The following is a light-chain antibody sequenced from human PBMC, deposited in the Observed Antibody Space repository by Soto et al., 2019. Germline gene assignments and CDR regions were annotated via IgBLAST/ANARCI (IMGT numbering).Light chain of an antibody. CDR1: QSVSSN. CDR2: GAS. V-gene: IGKV3-15*01. Sequence: EIVMTQSPATLSVSPGERATLSCRASQSVSSNLAWYQQKPGQAPRLLIYGASTRATGIPARFSGSGSGTEFTLTISRLQSEEFAIYYCQQYNNWPPITFGQGTRLEIK. J-gene: IGKJ5*01. CDR3: QQYNNWPPIT.